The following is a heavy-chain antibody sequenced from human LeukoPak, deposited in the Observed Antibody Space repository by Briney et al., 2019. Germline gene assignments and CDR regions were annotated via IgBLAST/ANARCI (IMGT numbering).Heavy chain of an antibody. V-gene: IGHV4-59*01. D-gene: IGHD4-17*01. Sequence: SETPSLTCTVSGGSISSYYWSWIRQPPGKGLEWIGYISYIGSTNYNPSLKSRVTISMDTSKNQFSLKLSSVTAADTAVYYCARDLVTVTKGVDIWGQGTM. CDR1: GGSISSYY. CDR2: ISYIGST. CDR3: ARDLVTVTKGVDI. J-gene: IGHJ3*02.